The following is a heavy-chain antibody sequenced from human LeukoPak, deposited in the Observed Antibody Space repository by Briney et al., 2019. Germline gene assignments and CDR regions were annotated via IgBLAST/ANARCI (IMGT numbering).Heavy chain of an antibody. Sequence: ASVKVSCKASGYTFTGYYMHWVRQAPGQGLECMGWINPNSGGTNYAQKFQGRVTMTRDTSISTAYMELSRLRSDDTAVYYCARDPDYDSSGYQDYWGQGTLVTVSS. J-gene: IGHJ4*02. CDR3: ARDPDYDSSGYQDY. CDR1: GYTFTGYY. CDR2: INPNSGGT. V-gene: IGHV1-2*02. D-gene: IGHD3-22*01.